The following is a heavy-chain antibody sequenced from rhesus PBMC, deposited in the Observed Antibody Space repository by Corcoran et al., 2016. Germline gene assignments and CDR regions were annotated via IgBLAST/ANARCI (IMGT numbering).Heavy chain of an antibody. CDR1: GYSLSSGYY. Sequence: QVQLQESGPGLVKPSEPLSLTCAVSGYSLSSGYYLNWFPQPPGKGLEWSWSIYGSGGSNYLKPSLKSRVTLSVDTSKNQFSLKLSSVTAADTAVYYCARGPSSYGLDYWGQGVLVTVSS. CDR3: ARGPSSYGLDY. CDR2: IYGSGGSN. V-gene: IGHV4S14*01. J-gene: IGHJ4*01. D-gene: IGHD6-43*01.